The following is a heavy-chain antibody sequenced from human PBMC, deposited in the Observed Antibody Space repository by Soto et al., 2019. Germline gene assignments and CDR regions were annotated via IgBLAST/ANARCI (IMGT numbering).Heavy chain of an antibody. Sequence: EVQLVESGGGSVPPGGSLRLSCAASGFTFSTFSMNWVRQAPGRGLEWISYISGGGRPISYADSVKGRFTISRDNAKNSLYLQMDSLTDEDTAVYYCARDLGWAFDSWGQGTLVTVSS. D-gene: IGHD6-19*01. J-gene: IGHJ4*02. CDR3: ARDLGWAFDS. V-gene: IGHV3-48*02. CDR2: ISGGGRPI. CDR1: GFTFSTFS.